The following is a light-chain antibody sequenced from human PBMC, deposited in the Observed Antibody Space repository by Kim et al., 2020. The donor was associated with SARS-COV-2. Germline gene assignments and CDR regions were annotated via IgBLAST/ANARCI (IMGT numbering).Light chain of an antibody. Sequence: DIVMTQSPDSLAVSLGERATINCKSSQSVLYSSNNKNYLAWYQQKPGQPPKLLIYCASTRESGVPDRFSGSGSGTDFTLTISSLQAEDVALYYCQQYYSTPPTFGGGTKVDIK. CDR3: QQYYSTPPT. CDR1: QSVLYSSNNKNY. V-gene: IGKV4-1*01. J-gene: IGKJ4*01. CDR2: CAS.